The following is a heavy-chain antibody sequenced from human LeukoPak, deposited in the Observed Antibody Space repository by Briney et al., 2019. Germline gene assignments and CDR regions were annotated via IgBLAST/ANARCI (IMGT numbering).Heavy chain of an antibody. V-gene: IGHV3-23*01. CDR3: AKVMKGSERLTMVRGVIIKTAGLYYMDV. Sequence: GGSLRLSCAASGFTFSNAWMSWVRQAPGKGLEWVSSISASGGSTNYADSVKGRFTISRDNSKNTVYLQMNSLRAEDTAVYYCAKVMKGSERLTMVRGVIIKTAGLYYMDVWGKGTTVTASS. J-gene: IGHJ6*03. CDR1: GFTFSNAW. D-gene: IGHD3-10*01. CDR2: ISASGGST.